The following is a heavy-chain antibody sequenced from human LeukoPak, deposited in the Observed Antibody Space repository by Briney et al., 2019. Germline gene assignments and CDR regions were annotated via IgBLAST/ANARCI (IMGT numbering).Heavy chain of an antibody. CDR2: ISGYNGNT. D-gene: IGHD3-9*01. Sequence: ASVKVSCKASGYTFTSFGISWARQAPGQGLEWMGWISGYNGNTNYAQKLQGRVTLTTDTSTSTAYMELRSLRSDDTAVYYCARAGAGDILTGRPDLYYGMDVWGQGTTVTVSS. V-gene: IGHV1-18*01. CDR1: GYTFTSFG. CDR3: ARAGAGDILTGRPDLYYGMDV. J-gene: IGHJ6*02.